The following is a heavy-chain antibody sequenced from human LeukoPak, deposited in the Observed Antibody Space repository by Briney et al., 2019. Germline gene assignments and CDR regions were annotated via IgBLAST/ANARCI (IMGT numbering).Heavy chain of an antibody. CDR2: IYYSGST. CDR1: GGSISSGGYY. D-gene: IGHD3-3*01. CDR3: ARAGGFFSPFGY. Sequence: SETLSLTCTVSGGSISSGGYYWSWIRQHPGKGLEWIGYIYYSGSTYYNPSLKSRVTISVDTSKNQFSLRLSSVTAADTAVYYCARAGGFFSPFGYWGQGTLVTVS. J-gene: IGHJ4*02. V-gene: IGHV4-31*03.